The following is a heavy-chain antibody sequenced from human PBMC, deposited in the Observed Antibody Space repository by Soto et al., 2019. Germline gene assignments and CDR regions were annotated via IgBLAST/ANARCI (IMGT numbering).Heavy chain of an antibody. Sequence: QVQLVESGGGVVQPGRSLRLSCAASGFTFSSYGMHWVRQAPGKGLEWVAVISYDGSNKYYADSVKGRFTISRDNSKNTLYLQMNSLRAEDTAVYYCAKDRGGTAFDPWGQGTLVTVSS. CDR2: ISYDGSNK. D-gene: IGHD2-15*01. CDR3: AKDRGGTAFDP. V-gene: IGHV3-30*18. CDR1: GFTFSSYG. J-gene: IGHJ5*02.